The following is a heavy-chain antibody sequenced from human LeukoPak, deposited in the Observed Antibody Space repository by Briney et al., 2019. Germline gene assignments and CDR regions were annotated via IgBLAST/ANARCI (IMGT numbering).Heavy chain of an antibody. J-gene: IGHJ4*02. Sequence: GESLKISCAASGFSFSSHWMNWVRQAPGKGLQWVATIKGDGSEKFYVDSVKGRFTISRDNAKNSLYLQMSILRAEDTAVYYCARDGPATDTDLDCWGQGTLVIVSS. CDR3: ARDGPATDTDLDC. D-gene: IGHD6-13*01. CDR2: IKGDGSEK. V-gene: IGHV3-7*01. CDR1: GFSFSSHW.